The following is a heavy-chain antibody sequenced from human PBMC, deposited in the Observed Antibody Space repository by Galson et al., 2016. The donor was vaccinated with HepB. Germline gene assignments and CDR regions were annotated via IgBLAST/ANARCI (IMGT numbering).Heavy chain of an antibody. D-gene: IGHD3-3*01. CDR1: GFSFRTYG. Sequence: SLRLSCAASGFSFRTYGLRWIRQTPAKVLEFVAVIWPDGSQQLYADSVKGRFTISRDNSKNTLYLQMNSLRAEDTAGYYCSRLEWGLGPWFDYWGPGTLVTGSS. V-gene: IGHV3-33*01. CDR3: SRLEWGLGPWFDY. J-gene: IGHJ4*02. CDR2: IWPDGSQQ.